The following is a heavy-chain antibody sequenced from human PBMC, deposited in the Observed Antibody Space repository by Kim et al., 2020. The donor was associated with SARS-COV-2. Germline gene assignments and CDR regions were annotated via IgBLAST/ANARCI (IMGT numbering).Heavy chain of an antibody. D-gene: IGHD3-9*01. Sequence: GGSLRLSCAASGFTFSSYSMNWVRQAPGKGLEWVSSISSTSSYIYYADSVKGRFTISRDNARNSLYLQMNSLSAEDTSVYYCARDDGVPGYFPFDYWGQG. CDR2: ISSTSSYI. CDR1: GFTFSSYS. J-gene: IGHJ4*02. V-gene: IGHV3-21*01. CDR3: ARDDGVPGYFPFDY.